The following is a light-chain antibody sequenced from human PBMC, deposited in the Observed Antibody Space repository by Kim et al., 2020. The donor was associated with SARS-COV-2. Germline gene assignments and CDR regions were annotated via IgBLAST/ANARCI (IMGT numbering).Light chain of an antibody. Sequence: SASLGDRLTITCRESRSISSWLAWYQQKPGKAPKLLIYDASTLESGVPSRFSGSGSGTEFTLTISSLQPDDFATYYCQQYHSYTTFGPGTKVDIK. CDR2: DAS. CDR3: QQYHSYTT. V-gene: IGKV1-5*01. J-gene: IGKJ3*01. CDR1: RSISSW.